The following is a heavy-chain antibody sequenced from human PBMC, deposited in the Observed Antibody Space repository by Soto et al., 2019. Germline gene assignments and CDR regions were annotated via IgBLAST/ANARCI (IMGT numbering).Heavy chain of an antibody. CDR3: ARDSRRITIFGVARFRPSYGMDV. D-gene: IGHD3-3*01. Sequence: GGSLRLSCAASGFTFSNYWMHWVRQAPGKGLVWVSRINSDGSSTSYADSVKGRFTISRDNAKNTLYLQMNSLRAEDTAVYYCARDSRRITIFGVARFRPSYGMDVWGQGTTVTVSS. CDR1: GFTFSNYW. CDR2: INSDGSST. J-gene: IGHJ6*02. V-gene: IGHV3-74*01.